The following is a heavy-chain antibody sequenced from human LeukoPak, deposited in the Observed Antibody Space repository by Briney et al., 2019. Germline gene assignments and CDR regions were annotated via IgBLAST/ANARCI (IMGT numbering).Heavy chain of an antibody. CDR2: INHSGST. V-gene: IGHV4-34*01. D-gene: IGHD3-16*01. J-gene: IGHJ4*02. CDR3: ARGDYVWGSSFDY. Sequence: SETLSLTCAVYCGSFSGYYWSWMRQPPGKGLEWIGEINHSGSTNYNPSLKSRVTISVDTSKNQFSLKLSSVTAADTAVYYCARGDYVWGSSFDYWGQGTLVTVSS. CDR1: CGSFSGYY.